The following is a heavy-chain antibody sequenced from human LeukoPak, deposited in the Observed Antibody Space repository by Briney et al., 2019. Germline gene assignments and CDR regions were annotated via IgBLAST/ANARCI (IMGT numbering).Heavy chain of an antibody. J-gene: IGHJ3*02. V-gene: IGHV3-53*01. Sequence: GGSLRLSCAASGFTVSSNYMSWVRQAPGKGLEWVSVIYSGSSTYYADSVKGRFTISRDNAKNSLYLQMNSLRAEDTAVYYCAREGRYYGSGSHRDGFDIWGQGTMVTVSS. CDR1: GFTVSSNY. CDR3: AREGRYYGSGSHRDGFDI. D-gene: IGHD3-10*01. CDR2: IYSGSST.